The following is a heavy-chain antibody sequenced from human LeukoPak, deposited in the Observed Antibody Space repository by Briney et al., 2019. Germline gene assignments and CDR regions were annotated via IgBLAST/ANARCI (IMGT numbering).Heavy chain of an antibody. CDR1: GGSISSYY. CDR3: ARAPLDAVDYYYYGMDV. Sequence: RASETLSLTCTVSGGSISSYYWSWIRQPPGKGLEWIGYIYYSGSTNYNPSLKSRVTISVDTSKNQFSLKLSSVTAADTAVYYCARAPLDAVDYYYYGMDVWGQGTTVTVSS. J-gene: IGHJ6*02. CDR2: IYYSGST. D-gene: IGHD2-2*01. V-gene: IGHV4-59*01.